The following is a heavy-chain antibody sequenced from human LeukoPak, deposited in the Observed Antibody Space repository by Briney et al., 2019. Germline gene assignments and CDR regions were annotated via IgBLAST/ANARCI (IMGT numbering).Heavy chain of an antibody. CDR2: IYYSGST. CDR1: GGSISSYY. CDR3: ARDLSGYDVFDY. D-gene: IGHD5-12*01. Sequence: SETLSLTCTVSGGSISSYYWSWIRQPPGKGLEWIGYIYYSGSTNHNPSLKSRVTISVDTSKNQFSLKLRSVTAADTAVYYCARDLSGYDVFDYWGQGTLVTVSS. J-gene: IGHJ4*02. V-gene: IGHV4-59*01.